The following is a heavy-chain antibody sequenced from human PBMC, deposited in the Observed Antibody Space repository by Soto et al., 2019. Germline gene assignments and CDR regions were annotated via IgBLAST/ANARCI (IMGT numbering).Heavy chain of an antibody. CDR2: IYYSGST. Sequence: PSETLSLTCTVSGGSISSYYWSWIRQPPGKGLEWIGYIYYSGSTNYNPSLKSRVTISVDTSKNRFSLKLSSVTAADTAVYYCARGVGSSWPYFDYWGQGTLVTVSS. J-gene: IGHJ4*02. V-gene: IGHV4-59*01. CDR1: GGSISSYY. D-gene: IGHD6-13*01. CDR3: ARGVGSSWPYFDY.